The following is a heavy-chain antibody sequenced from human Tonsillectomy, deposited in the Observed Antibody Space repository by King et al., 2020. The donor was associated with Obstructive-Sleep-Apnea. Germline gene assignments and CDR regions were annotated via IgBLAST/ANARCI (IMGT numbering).Heavy chain of an antibody. CDR3: ANDPYGPYYLDS. J-gene: IGHJ4*02. CDR1: GFTFSSYA. D-gene: IGHD3-10*01. Sequence: VQLVESGGGFVQPGGSLRLSCAASGFTFSSYAMNWVRQAPGEGLEWVSGISGSGGSTYHAESVKGRFTISRDNSKSTLYLQMNSLRAEDTAVYYCANDPYGPYYLDSWGQGTLVTVSS. V-gene: IGHV3-23*04. CDR2: ISGSGGST.